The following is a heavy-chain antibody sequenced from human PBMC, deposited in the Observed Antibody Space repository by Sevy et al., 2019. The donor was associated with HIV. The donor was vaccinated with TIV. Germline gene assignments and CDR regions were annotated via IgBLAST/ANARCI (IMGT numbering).Heavy chain of an antibody. Sequence: ASVKVSCKASGYNLNNYYIHWVRQAPGQGLEWMGLINPSDGSTSYAQKFQGRVTMTRDTSTSTLHMELSSLRSEDTAVYYCARVYYYDYSGPGYWGQGTLVTVSS. CDR3: ARVYYYDYSGPGY. CDR2: INPSDGST. D-gene: IGHD3-22*01. V-gene: IGHV1-46*02. J-gene: IGHJ4*02. CDR1: GYNLNNYY.